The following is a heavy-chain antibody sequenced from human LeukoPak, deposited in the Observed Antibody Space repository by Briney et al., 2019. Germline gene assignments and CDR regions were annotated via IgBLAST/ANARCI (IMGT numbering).Heavy chain of an antibody. Sequence: SGTLSLTCAVSGGSISSSNWWSWVRQPPGKGLEWIGEIYHSGSTNYNPSLKSRVTISVDKSKNQFSLKLSSVTAADTAVYYCARDRYYYGSGSSDWGQGTLVTVSS. CDR2: IYHSGST. D-gene: IGHD3-10*01. CDR3: ARDRYYYGSGSSD. J-gene: IGHJ4*02. CDR1: GGSISSSNW. V-gene: IGHV4-4*02.